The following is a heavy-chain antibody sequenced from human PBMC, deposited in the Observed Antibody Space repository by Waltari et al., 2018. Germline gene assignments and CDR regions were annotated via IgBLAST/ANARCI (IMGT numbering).Heavy chain of an antibody. V-gene: IGHV4-59*01. CDR1: GGSISSYY. J-gene: IGHJ4*02. Sequence: QVQLQESGPGLVKPSETLSLTCTVSGGSISSYYWSWLRQPPGKGLEWIGYIYYSGSTNYNPSLKSRVTISVDTSKNQFSLKLSSVTAADTAVYYCARWGGNYDFWNTAIDYWGQGTLVTVSS. CDR2: IYYSGST. D-gene: IGHD3-3*01. CDR3: ARWGGNYDFWNTAIDY.